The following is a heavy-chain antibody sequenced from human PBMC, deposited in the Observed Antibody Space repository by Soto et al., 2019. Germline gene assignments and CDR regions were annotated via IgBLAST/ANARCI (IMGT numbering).Heavy chain of an antibody. CDR3: AHTHSYNYDFWSGYYDVVRNWLDP. V-gene: IGHV2-5*02. J-gene: IGHJ5*02. Sequence: SGPTLVNPTQTLTLTCTFSGFSLSTSGVGVGWIRQPPGKALEWLALIYWDDDKRYSPSLKSRLTITKDTSKNQVVLTMTNMDPVDTATYYCAHTHSYNYDFWSGYYDVVRNWLDPWGQGTLVTVSS. CDR1: GFSLSTSGVG. CDR2: IYWDDDK. D-gene: IGHD3-3*01.